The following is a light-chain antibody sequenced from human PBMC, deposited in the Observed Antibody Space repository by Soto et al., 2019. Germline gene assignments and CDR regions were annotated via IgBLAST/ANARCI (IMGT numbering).Light chain of an antibody. V-gene: IGKV3-20*01. CDR3: QQYKNWPPIT. CDR2: GAS. Sequence: EIVLTQSPGTLSLSPGERATLSCRASQSVSSSYLAWYQQKPGQAHRLLIYGASSRATGIPDRFSGSGSGTDFTPTISRLEPEDFAVYYCQQYKNWPPITFGQGTRVEIK. J-gene: IGKJ5*01. CDR1: QSVSSSY.